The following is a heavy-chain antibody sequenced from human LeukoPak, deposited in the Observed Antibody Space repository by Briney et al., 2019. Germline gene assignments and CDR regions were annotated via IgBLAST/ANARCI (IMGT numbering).Heavy chain of an antibody. J-gene: IGHJ6*02. D-gene: IGHD3-22*01. Sequence: ASVKVSCKASGYTFTSYGISWVRQAPGQGLEWMGWISAYNGNTNYAQKLQGRVTMTTDTSTSTAYMELRSMRSDDTAVYYCARYASSGYYPPYGMDVWGQRATVTVSS. CDR2: ISAYNGNT. V-gene: IGHV1-18*01. CDR3: ARYASSGYYPPYGMDV. CDR1: GYTFTSYG.